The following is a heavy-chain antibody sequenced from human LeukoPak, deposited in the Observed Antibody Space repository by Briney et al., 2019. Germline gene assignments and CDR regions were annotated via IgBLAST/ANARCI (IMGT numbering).Heavy chain of an antibody. CDR3: GIEISGFPDY. J-gene: IGHJ4*02. Sequence: GGSLRLSCAASGFTFSSYGMHWVRQAPGKGLEWVAVIWYDGSNKYYADSVKGRFTISRDNSKNTLYLQMNSLRAEGTAVYYCGIEISGFPDYWGQGTLVTVSS. CDR2: IWYDGSNK. D-gene: IGHD6-19*01. V-gene: IGHV3-33*01. CDR1: GFTFSSYG.